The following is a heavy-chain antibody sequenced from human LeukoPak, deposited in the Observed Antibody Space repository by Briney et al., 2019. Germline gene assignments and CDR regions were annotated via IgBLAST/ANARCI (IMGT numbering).Heavy chain of an antibody. V-gene: IGHV4-4*07. CDR2: IYSSGSP. Sequence: KSSEALSLTCTVSSVSINSYYWTWIRQPAGKGLEWIGRIYSSGSPNYNPSLKSRVTMSVDTSKNQFSLKLSSVTAADTAVYYCARDGGGVVIAWGQGTLVTVSS. D-gene: IGHD3-22*01. CDR1: SVSINSYY. CDR3: ARDGGGVVIA. J-gene: IGHJ5*02.